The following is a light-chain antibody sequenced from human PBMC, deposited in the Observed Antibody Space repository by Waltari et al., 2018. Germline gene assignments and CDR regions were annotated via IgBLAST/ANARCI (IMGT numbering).Light chain of an antibody. Sequence: EIVMTQSPATLSVSPGERATLSCRASQSISSNLAWYQQKPGQAPRLLIYGGSTRATGIAARFSGSGSGTEFTLTISSLQSEDFAVYYCQHYNNWPPWTFGQGTKVELK. CDR2: GGS. CDR1: QSISSN. J-gene: IGKJ1*01. CDR3: QHYNNWPPWT. V-gene: IGKV3-15*01.